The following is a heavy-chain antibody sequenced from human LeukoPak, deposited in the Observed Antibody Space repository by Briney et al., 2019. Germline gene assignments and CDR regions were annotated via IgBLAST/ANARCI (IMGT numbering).Heavy chain of an antibody. CDR3: ARGTYSSNAPGSFYFDY. CDR1: GGSFSGYY. V-gene: IGHV4-34*01. D-gene: IGHD6-13*01. Sequence: SETLSLTCAVYGGSFSGYYWRWIRQHPGKGLEWIGEINHSGSTNYNPSLKSRVTISVDTSKNQFSLKLSSVTAADTAVYYCARGTYSSNAPGSFYFDYWGQGTLVTVSS. CDR2: INHSGST. J-gene: IGHJ4*02.